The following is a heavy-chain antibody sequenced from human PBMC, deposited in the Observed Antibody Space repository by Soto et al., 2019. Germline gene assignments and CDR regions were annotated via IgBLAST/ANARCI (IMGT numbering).Heavy chain of an antibody. CDR2: INAGNGNT. V-gene: IGHV1-3*01. CDR1: GYTFTSYA. Sequence: ASVKVSCKASGYTFTSYAMHWLRQSPGQRLEWMGWINAGNGNTKYSQKFQGRVTITRDTSASTAYMELSSLRSEDTAVYYCASPRWLASNYYGMDVWGQGTTVTVSS. J-gene: IGHJ6*02. D-gene: IGHD6-19*01. CDR3: ASPRWLASNYYGMDV.